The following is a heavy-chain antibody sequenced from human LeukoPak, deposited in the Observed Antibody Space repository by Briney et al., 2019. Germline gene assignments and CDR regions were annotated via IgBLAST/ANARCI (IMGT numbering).Heavy chain of an antibody. CDR3: VRGLRSGSNYFFYGMDV. V-gene: IGHV4-38-2*02. D-gene: IGHD3-10*01. CDR2: VFHSGDT. Sequence: SETLSVTCTVSGYSINNGYFSGWIRQPPGKGLEYIGTVFHSGDTYYNPSLKSRATISLDTSTNEISLKLRSATAADTAVYYCVRGLRSGSNYFFYGMDVWGKGTTVTVSS. CDR1: GYSINNGYF. J-gene: IGHJ6*04.